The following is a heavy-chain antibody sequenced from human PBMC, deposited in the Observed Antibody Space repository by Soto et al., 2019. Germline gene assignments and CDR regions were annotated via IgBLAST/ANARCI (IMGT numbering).Heavy chain of an antibody. V-gene: IGHV1-46*01. CDR2: INPSGGST. D-gene: IGHD2-2*01. J-gene: IGHJ6*02. CDR3: ARTGYCISTSCLALYGMDV. Sequence: ASVKGSCKASGYTFTSYYTHWVRQAPGQGLEWMGIINPSGGSTSYAQKFQGRVTMTRDTSTSTVYMELSSLRSEDTAVYYCARTGYCISTSCLALYGMDVWGQGTTVTVSS. CDR1: GYTFTSYY.